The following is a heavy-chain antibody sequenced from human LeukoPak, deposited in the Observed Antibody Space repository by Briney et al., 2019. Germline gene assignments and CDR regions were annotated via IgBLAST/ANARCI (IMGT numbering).Heavy chain of an antibody. CDR2: INHSGST. D-gene: IGHD6-13*01. Sequence: SETLSLTCAVYGGSFSGYYWRWIRQPPGKGLEWIGEINHSGSTNYNPSLKSRVPISVDTSKNQSSLKLSSVTAADTAVYYCASLIIAAAGSPNLQYGFAPWGQGTLVTVSS. V-gene: IGHV4-34*01. CDR3: ASLIIAAAGSPNLQYGFAP. J-gene: IGHJ5*02. CDR1: GGSFSGYY.